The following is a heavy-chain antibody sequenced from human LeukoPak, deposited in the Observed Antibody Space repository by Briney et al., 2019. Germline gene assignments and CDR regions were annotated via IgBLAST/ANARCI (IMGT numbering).Heavy chain of an antibody. CDR3: AREGDFWSGYSVS. D-gene: IGHD3-3*01. CDR1: EFTFSSYN. V-gene: IGHV3-21*01. Sequence: GGSLRLSCVDSEFTFSSYNMNWVRQAPGKGLGWVSSISSYSDDIYYADSVKDRFTISRDNAKNSLYLQMNSLRAEDTAVYYCAREGDFWSGYSVSWGQGTLVTVSS. J-gene: IGHJ5*02. CDR2: ISSYSDDI.